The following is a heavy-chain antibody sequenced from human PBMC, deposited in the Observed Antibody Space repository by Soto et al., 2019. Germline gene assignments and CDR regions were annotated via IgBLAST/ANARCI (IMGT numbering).Heavy chain of an antibody. CDR2: INDYGHTI. V-gene: IGHV3-74*01. J-gene: IGHJ4*02. D-gene: IGHD1-1*01. CDR1: GFNLGSYW. CDR3: ARGGLEPFDY. Sequence: EVQLVESGGGLVQPGGSLRLSCEASGFNLGSYWMHWVRQAPGKGLVWVSRINDYGHTINYAESVEGRFTISRDDAKSEVYLQMNNLRAEDTADYYCARGGLEPFDYWGQGALVTVSS.